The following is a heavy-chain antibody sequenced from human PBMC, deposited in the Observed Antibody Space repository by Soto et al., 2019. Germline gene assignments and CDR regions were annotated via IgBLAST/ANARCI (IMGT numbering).Heavy chain of an antibody. CDR2: ISYDGSNK. V-gene: IGHV3-30*18. CDR1: GFTFSSYG. J-gene: IGHJ4*02. D-gene: IGHD6-13*01. CDR3: AKDRGYTRIAAADY. Sequence: RRLSCAASGFTFSSYGMHWVRQAPGKGLEWVAVISYDGSNKYYADSVKGRFTISRDNSKNTLYLQMNSLRAEDTAVYYCAKDRGYTRIAAADYWGQGTLVTVSS.